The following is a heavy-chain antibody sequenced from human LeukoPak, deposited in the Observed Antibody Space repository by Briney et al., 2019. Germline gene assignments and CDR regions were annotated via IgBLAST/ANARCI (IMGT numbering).Heavy chain of an antibody. J-gene: IGHJ4*02. CDR1: GGSISSSSYY. V-gene: IGHV4-39*01. Sequence: SETLSLTCSVSGGSISSSSYYWNWIRQPPGKGLEWIGSIYYSGSTYYNPSLKSRVTISVDTSKNQFSLKLSSVTAADTAVYYCARPSVGSYGDRPNGIDYWGQGTLVTVSS. CDR2: IYYSGST. D-gene: IGHD4-17*01. CDR3: ARPSVGSYGDRPNGIDY.